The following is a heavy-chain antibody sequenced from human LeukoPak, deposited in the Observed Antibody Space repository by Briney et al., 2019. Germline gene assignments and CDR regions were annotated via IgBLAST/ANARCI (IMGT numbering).Heavy chain of an antibody. Sequence: GGSLRLSCAASGFIFSSYSMNWVRQAPGKGLEWVSSISSSSSYIYYADSVKGRFTISRDNAKNSLYLQMNSLRVEDTAVYYCVREVHSGYYGMDVWGQGTTVTVSS. CDR2: ISSSSSYI. V-gene: IGHV3-21*01. CDR3: VREVHSGYYGMDV. D-gene: IGHD2-15*01. CDR1: GFIFSSYS. J-gene: IGHJ6*02.